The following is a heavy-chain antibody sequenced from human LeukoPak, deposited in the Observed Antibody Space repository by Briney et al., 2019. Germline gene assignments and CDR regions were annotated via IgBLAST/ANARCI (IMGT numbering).Heavy chain of an antibody. Sequence: PSETLSHTRSHSGGSLSSSSSYCGWTRQPPGKGLEWIGSIFYSGSTYYNPSLKSRVTISVDTSRDQFSLKLSSVTAADTAVYYCARHRPITMVRGGWFDPWGQGTLVTVSS. CDR3: ARHRPITMVRGGWFDP. V-gene: IGHV4-39*01. J-gene: IGHJ5*02. D-gene: IGHD3-10*01. CDR1: GGSLSSSSSY. CDR2: IFYSGST.